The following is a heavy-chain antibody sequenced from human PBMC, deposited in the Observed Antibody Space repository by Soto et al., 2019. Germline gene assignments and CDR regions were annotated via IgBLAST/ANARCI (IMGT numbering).Heavy chain of an antibody. CDR2: ISGSGGST. D-gene: IGHD3-16*01. V-gene: IGHV3-23*01. J-gene: IGHJ4*02. CDR1: GFTCSSYA. CDR3: AKVMLRFVVFDY. Sequence: GGSLRLSCAASGFTCSSYAMSWVRQAPGKGLEWVSAISGSGGSTYYAGSVKGRFTISRDNSKNTLYLQMNSLRAEDTAVYYCAKVMLRFVVFDYWGQGTLVTVSS.